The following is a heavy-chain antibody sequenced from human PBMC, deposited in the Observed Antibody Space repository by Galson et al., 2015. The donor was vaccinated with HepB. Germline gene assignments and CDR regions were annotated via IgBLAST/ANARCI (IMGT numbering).Heavy chain of an antibody. CDR3: ATRVDSGFDY. Sequence: SVKVSCKASGFTFTKYYIHWVRQAPGQGLEWMGILNPRAYSTTYAQKFQSRLTMTRDTSTTTVYMELSSLRSEDTAVYYCATRVDSGFDYWGQGTLVTVSS. CDR1: GFTFTKYY. D-gene: IGHD3-9*01. J-gene: IGHJ4*02. CDR2: LNPRAYST. V-gene: IGHV1-46*03.